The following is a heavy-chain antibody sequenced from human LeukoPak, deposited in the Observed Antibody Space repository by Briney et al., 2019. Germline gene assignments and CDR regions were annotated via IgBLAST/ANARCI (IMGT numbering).Heavy chain of an antibody. J-gene: IGHJ3*02. CDR1: GYTFTGYY. CDR3: ARGTTYYYDSSGYDAFDI. Sequence: ASVKVSCKASGYTFTGYYMHWVRQAPGQGLEWMGWINPNSGGTNYAQKFQGRVTMTRDTSISTAYMELSRLRSDDTAVYYCARGTTYYYDSSGYDAFDIWGQGTMVTVSS. CDR2: INPNSGGT. V-gene: IGHV1-2*02. D-gene: IGHD3-22*01.